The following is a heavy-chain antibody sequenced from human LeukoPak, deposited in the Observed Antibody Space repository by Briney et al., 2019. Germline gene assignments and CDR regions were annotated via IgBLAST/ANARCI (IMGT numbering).Heavy chain of an antibody. CDR3: ARDEVYCSGGSCYLGLYYFDY. CDR1: GYTFTSYG. CDR2: ISAYNGNT. V-gene: IGHV1-18*01. Sequence: ASVKVSCKASGYTFTSYGISWVRQAPGQGLEWMGWISAYNGNTNYAQKLQGRVTMTTDTSTSTAYMELRSLRSDDTAVYYCARDEVYCSGGSCYLGLYYFDYWGQGTLVTVSS. D-gene: IGHD2-15*01. J-gene: IGHJ4*02.